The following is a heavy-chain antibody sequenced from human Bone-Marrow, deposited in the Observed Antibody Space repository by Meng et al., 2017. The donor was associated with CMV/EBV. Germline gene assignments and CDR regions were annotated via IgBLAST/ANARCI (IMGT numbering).Heavy chain of an antibody. CDR2: INAGGDRT. CDR1: GFIFTNYA. Sequence: GESLKISCAASGFIFTNYAMSWVRQAPGKGLEWVSLINAGGDRTHYADSVKGRFTISRDDSKNTLFLQMNSLRVEDTALYYCARDLDSSGRFDEDFWGQGTLVNGAS. V-gene: IGHV3-23*01. CDR3: ARDLDSSGRFDEDF. D-gene: IGHD6-19*01. J-gene: IGHJ4*02.